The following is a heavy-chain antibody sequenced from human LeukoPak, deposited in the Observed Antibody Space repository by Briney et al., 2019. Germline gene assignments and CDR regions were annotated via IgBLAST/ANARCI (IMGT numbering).Heavy chain of an antibody. CDR2: INHSGST. J-gene: IGHJ5*02. V-gene: IGHV4-34*01. D-gene: IGHD2-2*01. CDR1: GGSFSGYY. Sequence: SETLSLTCAVYGGSFSGYYWSWIRRPPGKGLEWIGEINHSGSTNYNPSLKSRVTISVDTSKNQFSLKLSSVTAADTAVYYCARPGDCSSTSCSAWFDPWDQGTLVTVSS. CDR3: ARPGDCSSTSCSAWFDP.